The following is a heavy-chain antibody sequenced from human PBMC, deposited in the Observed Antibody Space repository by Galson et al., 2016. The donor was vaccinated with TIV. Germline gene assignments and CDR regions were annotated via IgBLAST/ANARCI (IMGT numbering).Heavy chain of an antibody. V-gene: IGHV4-39*01. CDR1: GGSISSSSSW. CDR2: IYYSGST. D-gene: IGHD2-2*01. Sequence: SETLSLTCSVSGGSISSSSSWWGWIRQPPGKGLEWIGSIYYSGSTYSNPSLNSRVTTSVEPSKSQFSLKLMFVTAADTAVYYCAGHLGCSSTSCYGRGSFDYWGQGTLVTVSS. CDR3: AGHLGCSSTSCYGRGSFDY. J-gene: IGHJ4*02.